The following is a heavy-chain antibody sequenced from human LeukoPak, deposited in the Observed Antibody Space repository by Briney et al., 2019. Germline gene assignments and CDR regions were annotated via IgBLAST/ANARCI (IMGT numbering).Heavy chain of an antibody. CDR1: GGSFSGYY. CDR2: INHSGST. V-gene: IGHV4-34*01. J-gene: IGHJ4*02. CDR3: ARVHYYFDY. Sequence: PSETLSLTCAVYGGSFSGYYWSWIRQPPGKGLEWIGEINHSGSTNYNPSLESRVTISVDTSKNQFSLKLSSVTAADTAVYYCARVHYYFDYWGQGTLVTVSS.